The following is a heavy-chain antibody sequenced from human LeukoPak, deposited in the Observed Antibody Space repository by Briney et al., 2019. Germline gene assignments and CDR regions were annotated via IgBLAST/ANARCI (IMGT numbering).Heavy chain of an antibody. CDR2: ISYDGSNE. D-gene: IGHD1-26*01. CDR3: ARDDPSSGSFDFDY. Sequence: PGRSLRLSCAASGFTFSSYAMHWVRQAPGKGLEWVAVISYDGSNEYYADSVKGRFTISRDNSKNTLYLQMNSLRAEDTAVYYCARDDPSSGSFDFDYWGQGTLVTVSS. CDR1: GFTFSSYA. J-gene: IGHJ4*02. V-gene: IGHV3-30-3*01.